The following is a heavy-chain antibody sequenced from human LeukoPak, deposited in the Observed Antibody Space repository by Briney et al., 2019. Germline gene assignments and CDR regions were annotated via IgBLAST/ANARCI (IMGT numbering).Heavy chain of an antibody. CDR3: ARERYCSSSSCPGALDI. V-gene: IGHV3-15*05. D-gene: IGHD2-2*01. Sequence: GGSLRLSCVSSGLSLSYDWMSWVRQAPGKGLEWVGRIKSNTDDKTTAYAAPVKGRFTISRDDSKNTLYLQMNSLETEETAVYHCARERYCSSSSCPGALDIWGQGTEVTVSS. J-gene: IGHJ3*02. CDR1: GLSLSYDW. CDR2: IKSNTDDKTT.